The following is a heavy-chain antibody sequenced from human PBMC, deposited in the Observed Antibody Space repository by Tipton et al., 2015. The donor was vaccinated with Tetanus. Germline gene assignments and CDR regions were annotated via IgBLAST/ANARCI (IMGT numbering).Heavy chain of an antibody. J-gene: IGHJ6*02. Sequence: QSGAEVKKPGASVEVSCKASGYTFTSYYMHWVRQAPGQGLEWMGIINPSGGSTSYAQKFQGRVTMTRDTSTSTVYMELSSLRSEDTAVYYCARGPTVTTAHYYYGMDAWGQGTTVTVSS. CDR1: GYTFTSYY. D-gene: IGHD4-11*01. CDR3: ARGPTVTTAHYYYGMDA. V-gene: IGHV1-46*01. CDR2: INPSGGST.